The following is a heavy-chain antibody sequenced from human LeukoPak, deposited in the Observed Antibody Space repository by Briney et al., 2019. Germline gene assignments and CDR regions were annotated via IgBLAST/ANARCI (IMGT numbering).Heavy chain of an antibody. CDR3: ARVPYYYDSSGYYPDRYYYYYMDV. V-gene: IGHV1-69*13. J-gene: IGHJ6*03. CDR1: GGTFSSHA. Sequence: ASVKVSCKASGGTFSSHAISWVRQAPGQGLEWMGGIIPIFGTANYAQKFQGRVTITADESTSTAYMELSSLRSEDTAVYYCARVPYYYDSSGYYPDRYYYYYMDVWGKGTTVTVSS. CDR2: IIPIFGTA. D-gene: IGHD3-22*01.